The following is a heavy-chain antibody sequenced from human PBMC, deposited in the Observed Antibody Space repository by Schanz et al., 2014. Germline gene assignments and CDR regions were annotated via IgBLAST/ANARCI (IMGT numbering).Heavy chain of an antibody. V-gene: IGHV3-33*08. D-gene: IGHD1-1*01. CDR1: GFTLSSYA. CDR3: ARAHGNNWYGKGLDY. J-gene: IGHJ4*02. CDR2: IWSDGSTK. Sequence: QVQLLQFGGGVVQPGRSLRLSCAAYGFTLSSYAMHWVRQAPGKGLEWVAVIWSDGSTKYYADSVKGRFTISRDNSKNTLYLQMNSLRADDTAVYFCARAHGNNWYGKGLDYWGQGTLVTVSS.